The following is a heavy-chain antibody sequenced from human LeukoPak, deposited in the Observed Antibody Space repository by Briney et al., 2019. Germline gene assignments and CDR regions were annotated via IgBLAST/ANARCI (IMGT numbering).Heavy chain of an antibody. CDR1: GYSFTSYW. V-gene: IGHV5-51*03. J-gene: IGHJ6*03. CDR3: ARSPPILSYSSSPYHYYMDV. D-gene: IGHD6-6*01. Sequence: GESLKISCKGSGYSFTSYWIGWVRQMPGKGLEWMGIIYPGDSDTRYSPSFQGPVTISADKSISTAYLQWSSLKASDTAMYYCARSPPILSYSSSPYHYYMDVWGKGTTVTVSS. CDR2: IYPGDSDT.